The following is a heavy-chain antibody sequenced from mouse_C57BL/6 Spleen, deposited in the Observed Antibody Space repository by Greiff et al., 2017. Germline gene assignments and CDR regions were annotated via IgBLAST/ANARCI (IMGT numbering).Heavy chain of an antibody. D-gene: IGHD1-1*02. CDR3: ARDYGAWFAY. CDR2: INPSTGGT. Sequence: DVQLQESGPELVKPGASVKISCKASGYSFTGYYMNWVKQSPEKSLEWIGEINPSTGGTTYNQKFKAKATLTVDKSSSTAYMQLKSLTSEDSAVYYCARDYGAWFAYWGQGTLVTVSA. V-gene: IGHV1-42*01. J-gene: IGHJ3*01. CDR1: GYSFTGYY.